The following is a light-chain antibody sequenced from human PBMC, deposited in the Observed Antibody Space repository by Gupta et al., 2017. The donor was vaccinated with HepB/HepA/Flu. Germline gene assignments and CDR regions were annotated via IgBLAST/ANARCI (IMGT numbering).Light chain of an antibody. CDR1: QGISNY. Sequence: DIKMTPSPSSMSASAGDRVTITCWASQGISNYLAWYQQKPGKVPKLLIYAASTLQSGVPSRFSGSGSGTDFTLTISSLQPEDVATYYCQKYNSALSFTFGPGTKVDIK. V-gene: IGKV1-27*01. J-gene: IGKJ3*01. CDR3: QKYNSALSFT. CDR2: AAS.